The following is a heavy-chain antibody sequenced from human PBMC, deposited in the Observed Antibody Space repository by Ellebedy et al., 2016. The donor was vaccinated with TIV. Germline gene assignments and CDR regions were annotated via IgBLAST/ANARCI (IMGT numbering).Heavy chain of an antibody. CDR1: GFTFSSYA. J-gene: IGHJ4*02. CDR2: IWYEGSYK. D-gene: IGHD4-17*01. CDR3: ARGYGDYVLDY. V-gene: IGHV3-33*01. Sequence: PGGSLRLSCAASGFTFSSYAMHWVRQAPGKGLEWVAVIWYEGSYKYNADSVRGRFTISRDNSKNRLYLQLNSLRPEDTAVYYCARGYGDYVLDYWGQGTLVTVSS.